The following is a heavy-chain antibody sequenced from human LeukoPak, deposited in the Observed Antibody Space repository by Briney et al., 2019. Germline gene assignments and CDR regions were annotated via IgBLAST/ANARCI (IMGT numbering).Heavy chain of an antibody. V-gene: IGHV4-4*07. Sequence: SETLSLTCTVSGGSISSYYWSWIRQPAGKGLEWIGRIHTSGSTNYNPSLKSRVTISVDTSKNQFSLKLSSVTAAGTAVYYCARDQWGGSYIHDAFDIWGQGTMVTVSS. CDR1: GGSISSYY. J-gene: IGHJ3*02. D-gene: IGHD1-26*01. CDR3: ARDQWGGSYIHDAFDI. CDR2: IHTSGST.